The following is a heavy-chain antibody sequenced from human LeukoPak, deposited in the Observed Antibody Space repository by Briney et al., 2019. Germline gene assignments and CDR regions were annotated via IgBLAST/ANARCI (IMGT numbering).Heavy chain of an antibody. V-gene: IGHV1-18*01. CDR2: ISAYNGNT. CDR1: GYTFTSYG. D-gene: IGHD3-22*01. J-gene: IGHJ3*02. CDR3: ARDLGYYDSSGYYPRPFDI. Sequence: ASVKVSCRASGYTFTSYGISWVRQAPGQGLEWMGWISAYNGNTNYAQELQGRVTMTTDTSTSTAYMELRSLRSDDTAVYYCARDLGYYDSSGYYPRPFDIWGQGTMVTVSS.